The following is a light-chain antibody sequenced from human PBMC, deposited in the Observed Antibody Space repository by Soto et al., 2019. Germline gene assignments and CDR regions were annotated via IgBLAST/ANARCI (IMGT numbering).Light chain of an antibody. J-gene: IGLJ2*01. V-gene: IGLV2-14*03. CDR3: GSYTTSGSVV. CDR1: SSDVGAYNY. CDR2: DVN. Sequence: QSALTQPASVSGSPGQSTAVACIATSSDVGAYNYVYWYQQHPGKAPKLVIYDVNNRTSGVSNRFSGSKSGNTASLTISGLQAEDEADYYCGSYTTSGSVVFGGGT.